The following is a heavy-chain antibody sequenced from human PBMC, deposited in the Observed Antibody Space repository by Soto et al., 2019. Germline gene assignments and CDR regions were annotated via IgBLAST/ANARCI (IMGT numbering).Heavy chain of an antibody. V-gene: IGHV1-69*13. CDR1: GGTFSSYA. J-gene: IGHJ4*02. Sequence: ASVKVSCKASGGTFSSYAISWVRQAPGQGLEWMGGIIPILGTANYAQKFQGRVTITADESTSTAYMELSSLRSEDTAVYYCARDLLVGATIYYFDYWGQGALVTVSS. CDR2: IIPILGTA. CDR3: ARDLLVGATIYYFDY. D-gene: IGHD1-26*01.